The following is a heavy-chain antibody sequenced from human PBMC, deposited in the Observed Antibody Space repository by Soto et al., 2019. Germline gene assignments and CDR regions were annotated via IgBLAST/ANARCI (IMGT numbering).Heavy chain of an antibody. D-gene: IGHD3-10*01. CDR3: TTDSDRLWSTHYYYYYMDV. Sequence: GGSLRLSCAASGFTFSNAWMSWVRQAPGKGLEWVGRIKSKTDGGTTDYAAPVKGRFTISRDDSKNTLYLQMNSLKTEDTAVYYCTTDSDRLWSTHYYYYYMDVWGKGTTVTVSS. J-gene: IGHJ6*03. CDR1: GFTFSNAW. V-gene: IGHV3-15*01. CDR2: IKSKTDGGTT.